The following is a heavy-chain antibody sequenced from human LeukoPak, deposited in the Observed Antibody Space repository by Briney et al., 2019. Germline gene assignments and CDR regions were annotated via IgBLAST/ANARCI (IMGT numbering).Heavy chain of an antibody. CDR3: AKVLVVAGTGY. V-gene: IGHV3-23*01. D-gene: IGHD2-2*01. CDR2: ISISGRDT. CDR1: GFTFSNYG. J-gene: IGHJ4*02. Sequence: GGSLRLSCAASGFTFSNYGMHWVRQAPGKGLEWVSGISISGRDTYYADSVKGRFTISRDNSKNTLYLQMNSLRAEDTAVYYCAKVLVVAGTGYWGQGTLVTVSS.